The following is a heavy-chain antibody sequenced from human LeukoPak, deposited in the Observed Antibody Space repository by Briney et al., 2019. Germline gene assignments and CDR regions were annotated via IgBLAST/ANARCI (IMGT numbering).Heavy chain of an antibody. Sequence: EASVKVSCKASGYTFTGYYMHWVRQAPGQGLVWMGWINPNSGGTNYAQKFQGRVTMTRDTSISTAYMELSRLRSDDTAVYYCAREGPNSSSSYFDYWGQGTLVTVSS. V-gene: IGHV1-2*02. D-gene: IGHD6-13*01. CDR3: AREGPNSSSSYFDY. CDR2: INPNSGGT. CDR1: GYTFTGYY. J-gene: IGHJ4*02.